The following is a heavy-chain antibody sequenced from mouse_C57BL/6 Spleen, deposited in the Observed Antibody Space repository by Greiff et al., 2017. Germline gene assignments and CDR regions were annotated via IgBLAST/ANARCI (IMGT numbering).Heavy chain of an antibody. CDR2: ISSGSSTI. CDR3: ARRGYMYYGSSSADYAMDY. CDR1: GFTFSDYG. Sequence: VVESGGGLVKPGGSLKLSCAASGFTFSDYGMHWVRQAPEKGLEWVAYISSGSSTIYYADTVKGRFTISRDNAKNTLFLQMTSLRSEDTAMYYCARRGYMYYGSSSADYAMDYWGQGTSVTVSS. D-gene: IGHD1-1*01. V-gene: IGHV5-17*01. J-gene: IGHJ4*01.